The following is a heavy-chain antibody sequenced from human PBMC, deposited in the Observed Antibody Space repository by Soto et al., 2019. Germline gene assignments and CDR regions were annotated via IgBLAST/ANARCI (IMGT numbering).Heavy chain of an antibody. V-gene: IGHV3-11*01. J-gene: IGHJ6*02. CDR2: ISSSGSTI. CDR1: GFTFSDYY. CDR3: AKPTVTIRWYYNYYGMDV. Sequence: GGSLRLSCAASGFTFSDYYMSWIRQAPGKGLEWVSYISSSGSTIYYADSVKGRFTISRDNSKNTLNLQMNSLRAEDTAVYYCAKPTVTIRWYYNYYGMDVWGQGTTVTSP. D-gene: IGHD4-17*01.